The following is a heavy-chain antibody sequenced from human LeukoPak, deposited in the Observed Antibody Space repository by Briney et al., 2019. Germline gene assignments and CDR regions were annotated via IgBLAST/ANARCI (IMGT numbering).Heavy chain of an antibody. D-gene: IGHD6-13*01. CDR2: IDPSDSYT. CDR1: GDSFTSYW. J-gene: IGHJ4*02. V-gene: IGHV5-10-1*01. Sequence: GESLKISCKGSGDSFTSYWISWVRQMPGKGLEWMGRIDPSDSYTNYSPSFQGHVTISADKSISTAYLQWSSLKASDTAMYYCARIAAAGTWDFDYWGQGTLVTVSS. CDR3: ARIAAAGTWDFDY.